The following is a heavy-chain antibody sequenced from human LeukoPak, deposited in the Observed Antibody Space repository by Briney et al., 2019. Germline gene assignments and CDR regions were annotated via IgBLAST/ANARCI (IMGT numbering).Heavy chain of an antibody. CDR3: ARHGRRMVRGNYYFDY. Sequence: SETLSLTCAVYGGSFSNYYWSWIRQPPGKGLEWIGEINHSGSTNCNPSLKSRVTISVDTSKNQFSLKLTSVTAADTAVYYCARHGRRMVRGNYYFDYWGQGTLVTVSS. V-gene: IGHV4-34*01. D-gene: IGHD3-10*01. CDR2: INHSGST. CDR1: GGSFSNYY. J-gene: IGHJ4*02.